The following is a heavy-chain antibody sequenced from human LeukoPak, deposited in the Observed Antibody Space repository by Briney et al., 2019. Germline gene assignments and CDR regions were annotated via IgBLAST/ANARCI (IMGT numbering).Heavy chain of an antibody. V-gene: IGHV3-48*03. CDR2: IGVSDTAA. CDR3: VTDTPGVLDFDY. CDR1: GFTCSAYE. Sequence: PGGSLRLSCTASGFTCSAYEMNWVRQAPGKGLEWLSFIGVSDTAAHYADSVKGRFTISRDNAKNSLFLQMNSLRVDDTAVYYCVTDTPGVLDFDYWGQGTLVTVSS. J-gene: IGHJ4*02.